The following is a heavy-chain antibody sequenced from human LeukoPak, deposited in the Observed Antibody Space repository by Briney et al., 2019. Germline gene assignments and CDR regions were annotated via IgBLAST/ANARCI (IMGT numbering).Heavy chain of an antibody. CDR3: ARSSWTYNRADP. CDR1: GGSFSGYY. CDR2: INHSGST. D-gene: IGHD6-13*01. J-gene: IGHJ5*02. Sequence: SETLSLTCAVYGGSFSGYYWSWIRQPPGKGLEWIGEINHSGSTNYNPSLKSRVTISVDTSKNQFSLKLSSVTAADTAVYYCARSSWTYNRADPSGQGTLVTGSS. V-gene: IGHV4-34*01.